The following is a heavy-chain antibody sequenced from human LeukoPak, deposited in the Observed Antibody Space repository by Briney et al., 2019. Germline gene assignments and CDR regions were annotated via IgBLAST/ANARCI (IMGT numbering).Heavy chain of an antibody. CDR1: GGSISSGGYY. CDR3: ARVGFGELLFDD. V-gene: IGHV4-31*03. CDR2: IYYSGST. Sequence: SETLSLTCTVSGGSISSGGYYWSWIRQHPGKGLEWIGYIYYSGSTYYNPSLKSRVTISVDTSKNQFSLKLSSVTAADTAVYYCARVGFGELLFDDWGQGTLVTVSS. J-gene: IGHJ4*02. D-gene: IGHD3-10*01.